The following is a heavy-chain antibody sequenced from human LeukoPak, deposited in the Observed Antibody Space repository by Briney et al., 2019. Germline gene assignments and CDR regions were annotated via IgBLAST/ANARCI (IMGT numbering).Heavy chain of an antibody. CDR3: AREVYCSSTSCYTGYFQH. V-gene: IGHV3-7*01. D-gene: IGHD2-2*02. CDR2: IKQDGSEK. J-gene: IGHJ1*01. Sequence: GGSLRLSCAASGFTFSSYWMSWVRQDPGKALEWVANIKQDGSEKYYVDSVKGRFTISRDNAKNSLYLQMNSLRAEDTAVYYCAREVYCSSTSCYTGYFQHWGRGTLVTVSS. CDR1: GFTFSSYW.